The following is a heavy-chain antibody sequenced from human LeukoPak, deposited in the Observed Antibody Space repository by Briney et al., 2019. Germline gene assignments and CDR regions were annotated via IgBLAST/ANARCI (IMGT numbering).Heavy chain of an antibody. D-gene: IGHD6-25*01. CDR3: ARQGGGFWYFDL. J-gene: IGHJ2*01. CDR2: ISSSGST. V-gene: IGHV4-4*07. Sequence: SETLSLTCTVSGGSISPYYWIWIRQPAGKGLEWIGRISSSGSTNYNPSLKSRVTLSVDTSKNQFSLKLSSVTAADTAVYYCARQGGGFWYFDLWGRGTLVTVSS. CDR1: GGSISPYY.